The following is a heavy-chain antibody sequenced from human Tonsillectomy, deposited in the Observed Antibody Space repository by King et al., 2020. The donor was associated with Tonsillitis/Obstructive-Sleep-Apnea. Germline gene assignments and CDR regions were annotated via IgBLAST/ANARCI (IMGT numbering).Heavy chain of an antibody. J-gene: IGHJ4*02. V-gene: IGHV3-23*04. CDR1: GFTFSTYA. CDR3: AKHGGGATRPSWNFDY. CDR2: IGGSGGST. D-gene: IGHD3-16*01. Sequence: VQLVESGGGLVQPGGSLRLSCAASGFTFSTYAMSWVRQAPGKGLEWVSSIGGSGGSTNYADSVKGRFTISRDDSKNTLGLQMNSLRADDTAVYYCAKHGGGATRPSWNFDYWGQGTLVTVSS.